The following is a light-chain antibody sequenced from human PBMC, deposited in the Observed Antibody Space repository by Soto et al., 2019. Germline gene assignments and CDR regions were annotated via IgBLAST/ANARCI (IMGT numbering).Light chain of an antibody. CDR2: AAS. CDR3: QQTFSNPRT. J-gene: IGKJ1*01. Sequence: DIQRTQSPSSLSASVGDRVTITCRASQTISNYLNWYLQKPGKAPKLLIYAASSLQSGVPSRFSGSGSGTEFTLTISSLQPEEFATYYCQQTFSNPRTFGQGTKVDIK. V-gene: IGKV1-39*01. CDR1: QTISNY.